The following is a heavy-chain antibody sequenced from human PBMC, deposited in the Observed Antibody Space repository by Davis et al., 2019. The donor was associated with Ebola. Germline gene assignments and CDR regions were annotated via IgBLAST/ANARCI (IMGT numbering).Heavy chain of an antibody. CDR1: GGSISSYY. CDR2: IYYSGST. D-gene: IGHD6-6*01. Sequence: MPSETLSLTCTVSGGSISSYYWSWIRQPPGKGLEWIGYIYYSGSTNYNPSLKSRVTISVDASKNQFSLKLSSVTAADTAVYYCAGPIAARPSGYYYYYGMDVWGQGTTVTVSS. J-gene: IGHJ6*02. CDR3: AGPIAARPSGYYYYYGMDV. V-gene: IGHV4-59*12.